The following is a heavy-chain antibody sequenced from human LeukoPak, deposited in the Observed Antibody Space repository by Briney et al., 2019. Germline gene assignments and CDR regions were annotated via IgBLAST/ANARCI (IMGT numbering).Heavy chain of an antibody. CDR3: ARVRRIAARPPYFDY. Sequence: ASVKVSCKASGYTFTGYYMHWVRQAPGQGLEWMGWINPNSGGTNYAQKFQGRVTMTRDTSISTAYMELSRLRSDDTAVYYCARVRRIAARPPYFDYWGQGTLVTVSS. D-gene: IGHD6-6*01. CDR1: GYTFTGYY. J-gene: IGHJ4*02. V-gene: IGHV1-2*02. CDR2: INPNSGGT.